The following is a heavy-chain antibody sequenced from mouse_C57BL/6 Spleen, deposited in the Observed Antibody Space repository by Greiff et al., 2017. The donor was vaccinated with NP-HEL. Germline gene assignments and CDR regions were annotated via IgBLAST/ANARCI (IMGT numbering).Heavy chain of an antibody. D-gene: IGHD4-1*01. CDR3: ARGDLGFDY. CDR1: GYTFTSYW. V-gene: IGHV1-61*01. Sequence: QVQLQQPGAELVRPGSSVKLSCKASGYTFTSYWMDWVKQRPGQGLEWIGNIYPSDSETHYNQKFKDKATLTVDKSASTAYMQLSSLTSEDSAVYYCARGDLGFDYWGQGTTLTVSS. J-gene: IGHJ2*01. CDR2: IYPSDSET.